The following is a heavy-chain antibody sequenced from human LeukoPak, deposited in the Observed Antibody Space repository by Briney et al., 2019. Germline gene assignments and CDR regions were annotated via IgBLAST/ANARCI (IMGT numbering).Heavy chain of an antibody. J-gene: IGHJ5*02. CDR3: ARSEVCSSTSCYNWFDP. D-gene: IGHD2-2*01. V-gene: IGHV1-8*01. CDR2: MNPNSGNT. Sequence: ASVKVSCKASGYTFTSYDINWVRQATGQGLEWMGWMNPNSGNTGYAQKFQGRVTMTRNTSISTAYMELSSLRSDDTAVYYCARSEVCSSTSCYNWFDPWGQGTLVTVSS. CDR1: GYTFTSYD.